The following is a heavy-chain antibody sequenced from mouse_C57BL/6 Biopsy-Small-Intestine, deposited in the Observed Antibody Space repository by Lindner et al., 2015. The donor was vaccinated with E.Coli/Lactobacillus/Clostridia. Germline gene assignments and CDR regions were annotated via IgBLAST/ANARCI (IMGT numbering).Heavy chain of an antibody. V-gene: IGHV7-3*01. J-gene: IGHJ3*01. CDR1: GFTFTDYY. Sequence: QLQESGGGLVQPGGSLSLSCAASGFTFTDYYMSWVRQPPGKALEWLGFIRNKANGYTTEYSASVKGRFTISRDNSQSILYLQMNALRAEDSATYYCARYTPSYYGSLAYWGQGTLVTVSA. D-gene: IGHD1-1*01. CDR2: IRNKANGYTT. CDR3: ARYTPSYYGSLAY.